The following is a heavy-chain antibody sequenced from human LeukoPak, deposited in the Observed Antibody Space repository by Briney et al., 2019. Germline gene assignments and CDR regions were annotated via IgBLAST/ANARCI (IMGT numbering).Heavy chain of an antibody. D-gene: IGHD6-6*01. Sequence: PGGSLRLSCAASGFTVSSNYMSWVRQAPGKGLEWVSGIYSGGSTCYAASVKGRFTISIDNSKNTLYRQMNSLRAEDTAVYYCARVLAARPPHTWFDPWGQGTLVIVSS. J-gene: IGHJ5*02. CDR1: GFTVSSNY. CDR3: ARVLAARPPHTWFDP. CDR2: IYSGGST. V-gene: IGHV3-66*02.